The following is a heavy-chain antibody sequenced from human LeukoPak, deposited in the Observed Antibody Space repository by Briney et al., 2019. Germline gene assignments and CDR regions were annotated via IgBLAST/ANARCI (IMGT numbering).Heavy chain of an antibody. CDR3: ARGPPDYDFWSGYSVSYMDV. CDR1: GSSISNYY. J-gene: IGHJ6*03. D-gene: IGHD3-3*01. Sequence: SETLSLTCTVSGSSISNYYWGWIRQPPGKGLEWIGSIYYSGSTYYNPSLKSRVTISVDTSKNQFSLKLSSVTAADTAVYYCARGPPDYDFWSGYSVSYMDVWGKGTTVTVSS. V-gene: IGHV4-39*07. CDR2: IYYSGST.